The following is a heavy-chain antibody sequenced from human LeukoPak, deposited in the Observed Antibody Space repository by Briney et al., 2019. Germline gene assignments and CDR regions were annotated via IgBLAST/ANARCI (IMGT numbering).Heavy chain of an antibody. J-gene: IGHJ4*02. CDR1: GGTFSSYA. D-gene: IGHD3-16*01. CDR3: ARDPSGGYVPYFDY. V-gene: IGHV1-69*04. CDR2: IIPILGIT. Sequence: ASVKVSCKASGGTFSSYAISWVRQAPGQGLEWMGRIIPILGITNCAQKFQGRVTNTADKSTSTAYMELSSLRSDDTAVYYCARDPSGGYVPYFDYWGQGTLVTVSS.